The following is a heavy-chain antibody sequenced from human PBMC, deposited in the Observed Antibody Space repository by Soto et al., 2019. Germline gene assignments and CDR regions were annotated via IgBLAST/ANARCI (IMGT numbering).Heavy chain of an antibody. CDR2: IYYSGST. CDR3: ARTYGGYYDY. V-gene: IGHV4-59*01. J-gene: IGHJ4*02. CDR1: GGSISSYY. Sequence: QVQLQESGPGLVKPSETLSLTCTVSGGSISSYYWSWIRQPPGKGLEWIGYIYYSGSTNYNPSLKSRVTISVDTSKNQFSRTLRSVTAADTAVYYCARTYGGYYDYWGQGTLVTVSS. D-gene: IGHD2-8*01.